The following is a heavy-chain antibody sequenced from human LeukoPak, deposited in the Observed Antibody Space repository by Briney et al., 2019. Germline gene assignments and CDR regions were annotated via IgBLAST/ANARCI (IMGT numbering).Heavy chain of an antibody. CDR3: AKGRSLKRWLTHSGAEYFEC. V-gene: IGHV3-9*01. D-gene: IGHD5-24*01. J-gene: IGHJ4*02. CDR2: ITWNTGQI. CDR1: GFSFDDYA. Sequence: PGGSLRLSCAASGFSFDDYAMYWVRQAPGKGLEWVSGITWNTGQIEYADSVRGRFTLSRDNAKKSLYLQMSSLRSEDTALYFCAKGRSLKRWLTHSGAEYFECWGQGALVTVSS.